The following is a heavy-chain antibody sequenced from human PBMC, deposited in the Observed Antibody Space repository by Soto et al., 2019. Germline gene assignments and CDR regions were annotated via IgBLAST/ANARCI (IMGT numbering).Heavy chain of an antibody. Sequence: GGSLRLSCAASGFTFSSYSVHWVRQAPGKGLDWVAGISYDGINKYYADSVKGRFTISRDNSRSTLYLHMNSLRTEDTAVYYCARDWAEIGTGYYQLDYWGQGTLVTVPS. V-gene: IGHV3-30-3*01. CDR1: GFTFSSYS. D-gene: IGHD3-22*01. CDR2: ISYDGINK. CDR3: ARDWAEIGTGYYQLDY. J-gene: IGHJ4*02.